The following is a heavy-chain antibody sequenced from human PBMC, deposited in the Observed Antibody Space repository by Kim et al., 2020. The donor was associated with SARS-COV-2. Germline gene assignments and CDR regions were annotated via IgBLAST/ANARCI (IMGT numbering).Heavy chain of an antibody. CDR3: VSPAELRAAWQY. D-gene: IGHD3-10*01. Sequence: GGSLRLSCAASGFTFDDYGMSWVRQAPGKGLEWVSGINWNGGSTGYADSVKGRFTISRDNAKNSLYLQMNSLRAEDTALYHCVSPAELRAAWQYWGQGTLVTVSS. CDR2: INWNGGST. V-gene: IGHV3-20*01. CDR1: GFTFDDYG. J-gene: IGHJ4*02.